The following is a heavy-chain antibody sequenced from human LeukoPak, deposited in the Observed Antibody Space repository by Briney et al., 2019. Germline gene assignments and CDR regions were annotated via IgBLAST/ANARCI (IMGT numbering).Heavy chain of an antibody. V-gene: IGHV3-30*02. D-gene: IGHD1-26*01. CDR3: ARTPYSGSSLQYYHLDA. CDR2: IRFDGTSK. Sequence: PGGSLRLSCAVSGFSLSTYGIHWVRHTPGGGPEWLTYIRFDGTSKYYATSVKGRFSISRDNPANTAYLHMSSLTPEDTALYYCARTPYSGSSLQYYHLDAWGKGTTVTVSS. J-gene: IGHJ6*04. CDR1: GFSLSTYG.